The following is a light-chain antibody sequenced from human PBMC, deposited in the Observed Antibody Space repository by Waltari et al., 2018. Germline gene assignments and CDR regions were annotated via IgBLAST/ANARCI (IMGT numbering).Light chain of an antibody. CDR1: SSHIGAGPA. CDR2: GNN. CDR3: HSFDTSLSDGVV. J-gene: IGLJ3*02. V-gene: IGLV1-40*01. Sequence: QSMLTQPPSVSGAPGQRVTISCTASSSHIGAGPAVPLYQGFPGTGPKLLIYGNNNRPSGVPDRFSGSKSGTSASLTITGLQAEDEADYYCHSFDTSLSDGVVFGGGTKVTVL.